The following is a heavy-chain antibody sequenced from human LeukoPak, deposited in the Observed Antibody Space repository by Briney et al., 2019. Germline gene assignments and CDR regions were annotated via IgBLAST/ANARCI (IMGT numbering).Heavy chain of an antibody. CDR3: ARESVSLVYEPVSTYGMDV. V-gene: IGHV3-53*04. Sequence: PGGSLRLSCAASGFTVSSNYMSWVRQAPGKGLEWVSVIYSGGSTYYADSVKGRFTISRHNSKNTLYLQMNSLRAEDTAVYYCARESVSLVYEPVSTYGMDVWGQGTTVTVSS. CDR2: IYSGGST. D-gene: IGHD2-8*01. CDR1: GFTVSSNY. J-gene: IGHJ6*02.